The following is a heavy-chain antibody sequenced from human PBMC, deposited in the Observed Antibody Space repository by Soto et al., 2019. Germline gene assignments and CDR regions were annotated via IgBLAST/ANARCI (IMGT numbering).Heavy chain of an antibody. CDR1: GGSFSGYY. CDR2: INHSGST. V-gene: IGHV4-34*01. J-gene: IGHJ5*02. Sequence: SETLSLTCAVYGGSFSGYYWSWIRQPPGKGLEWIGEINHSGSTNYNPSLKSRVTISVDTSKNQFSLKLTSVTAADPAVYYCERDLPYSGDDWIRKLGNNWLEPWGKGNRGTGAS. CDR3: ERDLPYSGDDWIRKLGNNWLEP. D-gene: IGHD5-12*01.